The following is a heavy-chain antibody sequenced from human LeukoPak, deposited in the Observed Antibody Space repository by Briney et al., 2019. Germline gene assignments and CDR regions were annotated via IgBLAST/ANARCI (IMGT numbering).Heavy chain of an antibody. CDR2: ISGSGGST. V-gene: IGHV3-23*01. CDR3: ARDRGLLGFIDY. CDR1: GFTFSSYA. D-gene: IGHD2-15*01. Sequence: GGSLRLSCAASGFTFSSYAMSWVRQAPGKGLEWVSAISGSGGSTYYADSVKGRFTISRDNAKNSLYLQMNSLRAEDTAVYYCARDRGLLGFIDYWGQGTLVTVSS. J-gene: IGHJ4*02.